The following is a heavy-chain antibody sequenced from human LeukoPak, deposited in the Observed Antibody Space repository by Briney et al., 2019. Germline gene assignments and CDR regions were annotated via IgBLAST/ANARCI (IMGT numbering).Heavy chain of an antibody. J-gene: IGHJ6*02. CDR3: AKYGAAQTYYNYGMDA. CDR1: GFSFSSYA. CDR2: ISGGGETT. Sequence: PGGSLRLSCAASGFSFSSYAMSWVRQAPGNGLEWVSGISGGGETTYYSDSVKGRFTISRDSSKNTLYLQMNSLRVEDATIYYCAKYGAAQTYYNYGMDAWGRGATVTVSS. D-gene: IGHD4/OR15-4a*01. V-gene: IGHV3-23*01.